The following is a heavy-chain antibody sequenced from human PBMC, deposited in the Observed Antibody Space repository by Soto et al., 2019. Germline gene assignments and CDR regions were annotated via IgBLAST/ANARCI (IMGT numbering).Heavy chain of an antibody. CDR1: GFTFSNAW. CDR3: TTDVLRYFDWLFPPLHEPNDAFDI. V-gene: IGHV3-15*01. Sequence: GGSLRLSCAASGFTFSNAWMSWVRQAPGKGLEWVGRIKSKTDGGTTDYAAPVKGRFTISRDDSKNTLYLQMNSLKTEDTAVYYCTTDVLRYFDWLFPPLHEPNDAFDIWGQGTMVTVSS. J-gene: IGHJ3*02. D-gene: IGHD3-9*01. CDR2: IKSKTDGGTT.